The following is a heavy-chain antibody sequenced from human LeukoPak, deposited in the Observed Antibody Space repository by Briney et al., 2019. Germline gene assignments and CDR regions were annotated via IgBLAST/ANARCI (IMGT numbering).Heavy chain of an antibody. Sequence: PGGSLRLSCAASGFTFSTYAMNWVRQAPGKGLEWVTYISSSSNSIYYADSVQGRFTVSRDNAKNSLYLQMNSLRAEDTAVYYCARDSPYYDFWSGYSRPLDYWGQGTLVTVSS. V-gene: IGHV3-48*01. CDR3: ARDSPYYDFWSGYSRPLDY. CDR1: GFTFSTYA. D-gene: IGHD3-3*01. J-gene: IGHJ4*02. CDR2: ISSSSNSI.